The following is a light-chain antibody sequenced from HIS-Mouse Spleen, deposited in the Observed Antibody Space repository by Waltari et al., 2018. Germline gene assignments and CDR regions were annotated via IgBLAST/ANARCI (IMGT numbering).Light chain of an antibody. J-gene: IGLJ2*01. V-gene: IGLV3-10*01. CDR1: ALPNKY. Sequence: SYELTQPPSVSVSPGQTARITCPGDALPNKYAYWYQQKSGQAPVLVIYEDSKRPSGIPEGFSGSSSGTMATLTISEAQVEDEADYYCYSTDSSGNHRVFGGGTKLTVL. CDR3: YSTDSSGNHRV. CDR2: EDS.